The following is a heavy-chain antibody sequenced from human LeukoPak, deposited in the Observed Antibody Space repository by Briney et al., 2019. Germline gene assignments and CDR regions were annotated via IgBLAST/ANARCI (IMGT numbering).Heavy chain of an antibody. CDR2: IYYSGST. CDR1: GGSISSYY. Sequence: SETLSLTCTVSGGSISSYYWSWIRQPPGKGLEWIGYIYYSGSTNYNPSLKSRVTISVDTSKNQFSLKLSSVTAADTAVYYCARAGYLELDDNWFDPWGQGTLVTVSS. D-gene: IGHD1-7*01. V-gene: IGHV4-59*01. CDR3: ARAGYLELDDNWFDP. J-gene: IGHJ5*02.